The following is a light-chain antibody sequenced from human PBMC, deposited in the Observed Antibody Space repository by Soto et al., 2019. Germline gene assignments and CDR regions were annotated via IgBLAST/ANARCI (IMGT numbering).Light chain of an antibody. Sequence: EIVMTQSPATLSVSPGERATLSCRASQSISNKLAWYQQKPGQAPRLLIYVASTRATGVPDRFSGSGSGTDFTLKISRVEAEDVGVYYCMQRIEFPSGTFGQGTKVDIK. CDR2: VAS. CDR3: MQRIEFPSGT. V-gene: IGKV3-15*01. J-gene: IGKJ1*01. CDR1: QSISNK.